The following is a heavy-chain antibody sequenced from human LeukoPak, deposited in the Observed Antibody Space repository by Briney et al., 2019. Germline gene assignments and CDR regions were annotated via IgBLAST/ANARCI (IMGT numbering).Heavy chain of an antibody. CDR1: GGSISSSSYY. CDR3: ARGRWLQLPLDY. D-gene: IGHD5-24*01. Sequence: PSETLSLTCTVSGGSISSSSYYWGWIRQPPGEGLEWIGSIYYSGSTYYNPSLKSRVTISVDTSKNQFSLKLSSVTAADTAVYYCARGRWLQLPLDYWGQGTLVTVSS. J-gene: IGHJ4*02. CDR2: IYYSGST. V-gene: IGHV4-39*01.